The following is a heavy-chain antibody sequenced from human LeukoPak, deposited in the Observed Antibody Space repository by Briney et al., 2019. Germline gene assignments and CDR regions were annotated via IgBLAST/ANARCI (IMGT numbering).Heavy chain of an antibody. J-gene: IGHJ4*02. CDR1: GFSFSSYG. CDR2: ISVDGSNE. Sequence: TGGSLRLSCAASGFSFSSYGMHWVRQAPGKGLEWVAVISVDGSNEYYADSVKGRFTISRDNSKNTLFLQMNSLRAEDTAVYYCANGLVGAIDYWGQGTLVTVSS. V-gene: IGHV3-30*18. D-gene: IGHD1-26*01. CDR3: ANGLVGAIDY.